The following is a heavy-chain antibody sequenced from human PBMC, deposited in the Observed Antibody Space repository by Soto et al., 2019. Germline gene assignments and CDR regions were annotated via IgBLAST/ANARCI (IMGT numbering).Heavy chain of an antibody. CDR2: IKSKRDGGTI. D-gene: IGHD6-13*01. CDR3: TRGAPSGTFYDY. CDR1: GFTFSNDW. Sequence: GGSLRLSCAASGFTFSNDWMTWVRQAPGKGLEWIGRIKSKRDGGTIDDAAPVRGRFTISRDDSTNTLYLQMNNLKTEDTAIYYCTRGAPSGTFYDYWGQGTLVTVSS. J-gene: IGHJ4*02. V-gene: IGHV3-15*01.